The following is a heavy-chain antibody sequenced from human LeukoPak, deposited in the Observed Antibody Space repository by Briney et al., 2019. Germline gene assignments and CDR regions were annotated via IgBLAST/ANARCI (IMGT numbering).Heavy chain of an antibody. CDR2: ISYDGSNK. D-gene: IGHD4-23*01. Sequence: PGGSLRLSCAASGFTFSSYAMHWVRQAPGKGLEWVAVISYDGSNKYYADSVKGRFTISRDNSKNTLYLQMNSLRAEDTAVYYCARDPNGGLDYWGQGTLVTVSS. CDR1: GFTFSSYA. V-gene: IGHV3-30-3*01. CDR3: ARDPNGGLDY. J-gene: IGHJ4*02.